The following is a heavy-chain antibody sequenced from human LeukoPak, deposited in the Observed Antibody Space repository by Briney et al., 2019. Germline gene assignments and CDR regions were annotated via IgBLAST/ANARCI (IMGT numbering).Heavy chain of an antibody. D-gene: IGHD3-22*01. CDR2: INPNSGGT. CDR1: GYTFTGYY. J-gene: IGHJ4*02. V-gene: IGHV1-2*02. Sequence: ASVTVSCKASGYTFTGYYMHWVRQAPGQGLEWMGWINPNSGGTNYAQKFQGRVTMTRDTSISTAYMELSRLRSDDTAVYYCARDLNAPYYYDSSGYYYFDYWGQGTLVTVSS. CDR3: ARDLNAPYYYDSSGYYYFDY.